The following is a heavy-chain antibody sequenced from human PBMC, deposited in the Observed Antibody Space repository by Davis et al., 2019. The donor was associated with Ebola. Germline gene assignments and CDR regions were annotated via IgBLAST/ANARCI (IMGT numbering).Heavy chain of an antibody. Sequence: MPSETLSLTCAVYGGSFSGYYWSWIRQPPGKGLEWIGEINHSGSTNYNPSLKSRVTISVDTSKNQFSLKLSSVTAADTAVYYCATTGYGFYYYYGMDVWGQGTTVTVSS. J-gene: IGHJ6*02. CDR3: ATTGYGFYYYYGMDV. CDR2: INHSGST. CDR1: GGSFSGYY. D-gene: IGHD1-1*01. V-gene: IGHV4-34*01.